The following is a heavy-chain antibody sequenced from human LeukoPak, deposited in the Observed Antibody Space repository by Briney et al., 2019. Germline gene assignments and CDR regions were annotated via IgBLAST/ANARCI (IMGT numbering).Heavy chain of an antibody. Sequence: GGSLRLSCAASGFTFSSYWMSWVRQAPGKGLEWVANIKQDGSEKYYVDSVKGRFTISRDNAKNSLYLQMNSLRAEDTAVYYCARDPGAFSAYYGMDVWGQGTTVTVSS. V-gene: IGHV3-7*01. D-gene: IGHD1-26*01. CDR2: IKQDGSEK. CDR3: ARDPGAFSAYYGMDV. CDR1: GFTFSSYW. J-gene: IGHJ6*02.